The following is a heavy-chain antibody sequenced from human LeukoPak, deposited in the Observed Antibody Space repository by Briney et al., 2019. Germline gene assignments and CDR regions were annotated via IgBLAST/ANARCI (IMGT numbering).Heavy chain of an antibody. CDR1: GGSISRGSYF. D-gene: IGHD2-21*01. J-gene: IGHJ4*02. V-gene: IGHV4-61*02. Sequence: SETLSLTCTVSGGSISRGSYFWSWIRQPAGKGLEWIGRFYTSGTLNYNPSLKSRVTISVDTSRNQFSLKLSSVTAADTAVYYCARGGIPDYWGQGILVTVSS. CDR3: ARGGIPDY. CDR2: FYTSGTL.